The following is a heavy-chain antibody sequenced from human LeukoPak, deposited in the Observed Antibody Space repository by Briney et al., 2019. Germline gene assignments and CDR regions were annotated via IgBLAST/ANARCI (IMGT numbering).Heavy chain of an antibody. CDR1: GFTFSTYW. J-gene: IGHJ4*02. V-gene: IGHV3-7*01. CDR3: ARNQRRLDY. D-gene: IGHD1-14*01. CDR2: IKQDGSEK. Sequence: GGSLRLSCAASGFTFSTYWMSWVRQAPGKGLELVANIKQDGSEKYYVDSVKGRFTISRDNAKNSLYLQVNSLRAEDTAVYYCARNQRRLDYWGQGTLVTVSS.